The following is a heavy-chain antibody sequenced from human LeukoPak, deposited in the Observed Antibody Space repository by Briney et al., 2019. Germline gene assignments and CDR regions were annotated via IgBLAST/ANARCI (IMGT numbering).Heavy chain of an antibody. CDR1: GFTFSNYW. Sequence: GGSLRLSCEGSGFTFSNYWMGWVRQAPGKGLQWVANIKTDGSEKYYVDSVKGRFTISRDNAKNSLYLQMNSLRAEDTAVYYCATYSSLDRREFQFWGQGTLLTVSS. D-gene: IGHD3-22*01. V-gene: IGHV3-7*01. CDR2: IKTDGSEK. CDR3: ATYSSLDRREFQF. J-gene: IGHJ1*01.